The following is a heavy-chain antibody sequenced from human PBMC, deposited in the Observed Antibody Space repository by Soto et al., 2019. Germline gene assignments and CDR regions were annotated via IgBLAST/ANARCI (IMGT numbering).Heavy chain of an antibody. D-gene: IGHD3-9*01. CDR1: GGSISSYY. CDR3: ARAVRYFDWLRTPYYYYGMDV. CDR2: IYYSGST. J-gene: IGHJ6*02. V-gene: IGHV4-59*01. Sequence: SETLSLTCTVSGGSISSYYWSWIRQPPGKGLEWIGYIYYSGSTNYNPSLKSRVTISVDTSKNQFSLKLSSVTAADTAVYYCARAVRYFDWLRTPYYYYGMDVWGQGTTVTVSS.